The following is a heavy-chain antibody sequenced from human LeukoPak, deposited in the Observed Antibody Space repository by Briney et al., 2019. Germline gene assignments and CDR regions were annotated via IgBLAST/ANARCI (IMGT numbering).Heavy chain of an antibody. CDR1: GGSISSGGYY. CDR2: IKYRWNT. D-gene: IGHD3-16*02. J-gene: IGHJ4*02. V-gene: IGHV4-31*03. CDR3: ARASRLGELSLGY. Sequence: SETLSLTCTVSGGSISSGGYYWSWIRQHPGKGLEWIGYIKYRWNTHYNPSLKSRVTISVDTFKNQFSLKLSSVTAADTAVYYCARASRLGELSLGYWGQGTLVTLPA.